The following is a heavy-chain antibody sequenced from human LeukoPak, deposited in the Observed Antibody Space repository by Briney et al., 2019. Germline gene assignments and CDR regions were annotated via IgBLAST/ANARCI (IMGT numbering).Heavy chain of an antibody. CDR2: IYYSGST. V-gene: IGHV4-59*01. CDR1: GGSISSYY. J-gene: IGHJ5*02. D-gene: IGHD3-3*02. Sequence: PSETLSLTCTVSGGSISSYYWSWIRQPPGKGLEWIGYIYYSGSTNYNPSLKSRVTISVDTSKNQFSLKLSSVTAADTAVYYCARERGEGIAFGNWFDPWGQGTLVTVSS. CDR3: ARERGEGIAFGNWFDP.